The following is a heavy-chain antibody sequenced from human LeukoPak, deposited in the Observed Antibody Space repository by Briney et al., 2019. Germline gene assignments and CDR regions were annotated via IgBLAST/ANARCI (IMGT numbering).Heavy chain of an antibody. CDR3: ASLYGSGPNWFDP. CDR2: ISSSSSTM. V-gene: IGHV3-48*01. D-gene: IGHD3-10*01. Sequence: GGSLRLSCAASGFTFRSYSMNWVRQAPGKGLEWVSYISSSSSTMYYAHSVKGRFTISRDNDKNSLYLQMNSLRAEDTAVYYCASLYGSGPNWFDPWGQGTLVTVSS. J-gene: IGHJ5*02. CDR1: GFTFRSYS.